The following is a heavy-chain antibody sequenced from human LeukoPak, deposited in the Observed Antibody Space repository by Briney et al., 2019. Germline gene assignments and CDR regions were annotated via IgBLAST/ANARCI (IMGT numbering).Heavy chain of an antibody. V-gene: IGHV3-23*01. CDR1: GFTFSSYW. J-gene: IGHJ4*02. CDR3: AKSRAADTTLLFDF. Sequence: GGSLRLSCAASGFTFSSYWMSWVRQAPGKGLEWVSAITISGGDTFYVDSVRGRFTISRDNSKNTLYLQMSSLRAEDTAVYYCAKSRAADTTLLFDFWGQGTLVTVSS. CDR2: ITISGGDT. D-gene: IGHD6-13*01.